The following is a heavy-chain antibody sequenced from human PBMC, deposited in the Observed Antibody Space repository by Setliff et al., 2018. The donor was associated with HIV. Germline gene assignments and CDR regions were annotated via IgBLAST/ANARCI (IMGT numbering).Heavy chain of an antibody. CDR1: GGSFSGSY. J-gene: IGHJ6*02. D-gene: IGHD5-12*01. CDR2: INHSGST. CDR3: AREIWGQVAHVPYGMDV. V-gene: IGHV4-34*01. Sequence: KTSETLSLTCAVYGGSFSGSYWSWIRQPPGKGLEWIGEINHSGSTNYSPSLKSRVTMSVDTSKNQFSLKVRYVTAADTAIYYCAREIWGQVAHVPYGMDVWGQGTTVTVSS.